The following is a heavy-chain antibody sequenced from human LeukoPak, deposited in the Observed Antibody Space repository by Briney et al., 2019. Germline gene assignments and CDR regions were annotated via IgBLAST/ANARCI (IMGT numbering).Heavy chain of an antibody. J-gene: IGHJ3*02. V-gene: IGHV1-69*13. Sequence: GASVKVSCKASGGTFSSYAISWVRQAPGQGLEWMGGIIPIFGTANYAQKFQGRVTITADESTSTAYMELSSLRSEDTAVYYCARDWDTAMVKESHDAFDIWGQGTMVTVSP. CDR2: IIPIFGTA. CDR1: GGTFSSYA. D-gene: IGHD5-18*01. CDR3: ARDWDTAMVKESHDAFDI.